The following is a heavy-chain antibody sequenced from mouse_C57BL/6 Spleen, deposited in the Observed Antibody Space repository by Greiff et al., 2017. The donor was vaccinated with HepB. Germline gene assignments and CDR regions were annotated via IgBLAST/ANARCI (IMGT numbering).Heavy chain of an antibody. D-gene: IGHD2-1*01. CDR3: ARGLLWFDY. J-gene: IGHJ2*01. CDR1: GYTFTSYT. Sequence: VQGVESGAELARPGASVKMSCKASGYTFTSYTMHWVKQRPGQGLEWIGYINPSSGYTKYNQKFKDKATLTADKSSSTAYMQLSSLTSEDSAVYYCARGLLWFDYWGQGTTLTVSS. V-gene: IGHV1-4*01. CDR2: INPSSGYT.